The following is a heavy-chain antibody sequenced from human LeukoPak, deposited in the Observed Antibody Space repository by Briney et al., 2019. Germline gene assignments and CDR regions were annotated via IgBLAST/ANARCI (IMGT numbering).Heavy chain of an antibody. D-gene: IGHD3-3*01. CDR3: ARGGYYGSGRYYFDS. CDR1: GFSFSVYW. CDR2: IKTDGSIT. J-gene: IGHJ4*02. Sequence: GGSLRLSCAASGFSFSVYWMHWVRQAPGKGPVWVSRIKTDGSITDYADSVKGRFTISRDNAKNTLYLQMNSLRAEDTAVYYCARGGYYGSGRYYFDSWGQGTLVTVSS. V-gene: IGHV3-74*01.